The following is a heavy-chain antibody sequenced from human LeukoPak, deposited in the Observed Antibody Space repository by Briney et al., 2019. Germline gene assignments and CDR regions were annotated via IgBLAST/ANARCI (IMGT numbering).Heavy chain of an antibody. D-gene: IGHD6-13*01. J-gene: IGHJ5*02. CDR2: IYYSGST. Sequence: SETLSLTCTVSGGSISSSSYYWGWIRQPPGKGLEWIGSIYYSGSTYYNPSLKSRVTISVDTSKNQFSLKLSSVTAADTAVYYCARARWCSSSWCWWFDPWGQGTLVTVSS. CDR1: GGSISSSSYY. V-gene: IGHV4-39*07. CDR3: ARARWCSSSWCWWFDP.